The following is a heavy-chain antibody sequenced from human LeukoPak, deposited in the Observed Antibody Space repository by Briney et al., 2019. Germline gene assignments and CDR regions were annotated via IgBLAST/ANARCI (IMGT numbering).Heavy chain of an antibody. V-gene: IGHV4-34*01. Sequence: SETLSLTCAVYGGSFSGYYWSRIRQPPGKGLEWIGEINHSGSTNSNPSLQGRVTISVDTSKNQFALKLSSVTAADTAVYYCARVTGGIAVAGTLFWFDPWGQGTLVTVSS. CDR3: ARVTGGIAVAGTLFWFDP. CDR1: GGSFSGYY. D-gene: IGHD6-19*01. CDR2: INHSGST. J-gene: IGHJ5*02.